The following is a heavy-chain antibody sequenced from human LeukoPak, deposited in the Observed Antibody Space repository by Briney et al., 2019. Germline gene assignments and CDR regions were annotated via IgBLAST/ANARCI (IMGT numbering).Heavy chain of an antibody. V-gene: IGHV3-9*01. CDR3: AKDSRSSTCCYQD. D-gene: IGHD2-2*01. CDR1: GSTFDDYA. CDR2: ISWNSGSI. Sequence: PGGSLRLSCAASGSTFDDYAMHWVRQAPGKGLEWVSGISWNSGSIGYADSVKGRFTISRDNAKNSLYLQMNSLTTEDTALYYCAKDSRSSTCCYQDWGQGTLVTVSS. J-gene: IGHJ4*02.